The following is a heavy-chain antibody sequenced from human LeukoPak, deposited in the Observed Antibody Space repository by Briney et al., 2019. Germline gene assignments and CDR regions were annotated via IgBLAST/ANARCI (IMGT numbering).Heavy chain of an antibody. CDR3: ARDSGYSGYGFGY. CDR1: GFTFSSYS. V-gene: IGHV3-21*01. CDR2: ISSSSSYI. J-gene: IGHJ4*02. Sequence: GGSLRLSCAASGFTFSSYSMNWVRQAPGKGLEWVSSISSSSSYIYYADSVKGRFIISRDNAKNSLYLQMNSLRAEDTAVYYCARDSGYSGYGFGYWGQGTLVTVSS. D-gene: IGHD5-12*01.